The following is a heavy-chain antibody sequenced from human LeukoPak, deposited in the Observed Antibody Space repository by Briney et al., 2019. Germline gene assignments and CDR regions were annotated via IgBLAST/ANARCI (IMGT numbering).Heavy chain of an antibody. V-gene: IGHV3-74*01. Sequence: GGSLRLSCAASGFTFSSYWMHWVRQAPEKGLVWVSRINSDGSSTSYADSVKGRFTISRDNAKNTLYLQMNSLRAEDTAVYYCAVVVVAATAFDIWGQGTMVTVSS. CDR1: GFTFSSYW. D-gene: IGHD2-15*01. CDR3: AVVVVAATAFDI. CDR2: INSDGSST. J-gene: IGHJ3*02.